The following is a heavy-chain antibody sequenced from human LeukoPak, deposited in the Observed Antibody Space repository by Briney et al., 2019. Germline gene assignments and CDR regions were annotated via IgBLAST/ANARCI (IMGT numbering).Heavy chain of an antibody. CDR2: IYYSGST. D-gene: IGHD1-26*01. J-gene: IGHJ3*02. Sequence: PSETLSLTCTVSGGSISSSSYYWGWIRQPPGKGLEGMGCIYYSGSTYYNPSLKSRVTISVDTSKNQFSLKLSSVTAADTAVYYCARRIVGATGAFDIWGQGTMVTVSS. V-gene: IGHV4-39*01. CDR1: GGSISSSSYY. CDR3: ARRIVGATGAFDI.